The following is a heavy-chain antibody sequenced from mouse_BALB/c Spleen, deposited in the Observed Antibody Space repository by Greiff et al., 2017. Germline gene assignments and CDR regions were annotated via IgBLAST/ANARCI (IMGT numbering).Heavy chain of an antibody. CDR3: ARDFPYGYDGAWFAY. J-gene: IGHJ3*01. CDR2: ISDGGRYT. CDR1: GFTFSAYY. V-gene: IGHV5-4*02. D-gene: IGHD2-2*01. Sequence: EVHLVESGGGLVKPGGPLKLSCAASGFTFSAYYMYWVRQTPEKRLAWIATISDGGRYTYSPDSVKGRFPISRDNAKNHLYLQMSSLKSEDTAMYYCARDFPYGYDGAWFAYWGQGTLVTVSA.